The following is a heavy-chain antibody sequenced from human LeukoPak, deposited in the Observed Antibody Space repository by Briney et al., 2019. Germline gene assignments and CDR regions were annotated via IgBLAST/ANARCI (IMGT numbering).Heavy chain of an antibody. CDR3: ARGTGCRGGSCLSEALTAASH. D-gene: IGHD2-15*01. V-gene: IGHV3-64*02. CDR1: GFTFGNSA. J-gene: IGHJ4*02. Sequence: GGSLRLSCAVSGFTFGNSAMHWVRQAPGKGLEYVSAITSGGGSTNYADSVKGRFTLSRDNSKKTLYLQMGSLRPEDTAVYYCARGTGCRGGSCLSEALTAASHWGQGTLVTVSS. CDR2: ITSGGGST.